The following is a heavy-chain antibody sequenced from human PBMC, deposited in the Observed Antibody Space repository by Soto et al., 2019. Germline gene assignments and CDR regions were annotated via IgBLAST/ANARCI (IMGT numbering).Heavy chain of an antibody. CDR3: ARRSSSWPDYYGMDV. CDR1: GYSFTSYW. V-gene: IGHV5-51*01. D-gene: IGHD6-13*01. CDR2: IYPGDSDT. J-gene: IGHJ6*02. Sequence: SLKISCKGSGYSFTSYWIGWVRQMPGKGLEWMGIIYPGDSDTRYSPSFQGQVTISADKSISTAYLQWSSLKASDTAMYYCARRSSSWPDYYGMDVWGQGTTVTVSS.